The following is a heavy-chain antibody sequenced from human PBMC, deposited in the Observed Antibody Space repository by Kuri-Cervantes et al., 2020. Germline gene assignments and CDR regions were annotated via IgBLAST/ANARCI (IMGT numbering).Heavy chain of an antibody. J-gene: IGHJ6*04. V-gene: IGHV1-69*13. Sequence: VKVSCKASGGTFSSYAISWVRQAPGQGLEWMGGIIPIFGTANYAQKFRGRVTITADNPTSTAYMELSSLIFTDTAVYYCARDRESSGWYGMDVWGKGTTVTVSS. D-gene: IGHD6-19*01. CDR2: IIPIFGTA. CDR1: GGTFSSYA. CDR3: ARDRESSGWYGMDV.